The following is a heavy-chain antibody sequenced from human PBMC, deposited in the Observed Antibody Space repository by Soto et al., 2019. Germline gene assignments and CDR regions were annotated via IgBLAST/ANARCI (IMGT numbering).Heavy chain of an antibody. V-gene: IGHV1-46*01. CDR2: INPSGGST. CDR1: GYTFTSYY. Sequence: ASVKVSCKASGYTFTSYYMHWVRQAPGQGLEWMGIINPSGGSTSYAQKCQGRVTMTRDTSTSTVYMELSSLSSEDTALYYCARQKDVDTAMVRFPEYYFDYWGQGTLVTVSS. J-gene: IGHJ4*02. D-gene: IGHD5-18*01. CDR3: ARQKDVDTAMVRFPEYYFDY.